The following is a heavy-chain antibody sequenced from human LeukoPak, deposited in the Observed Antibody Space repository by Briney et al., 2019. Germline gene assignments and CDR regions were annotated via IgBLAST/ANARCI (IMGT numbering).Heavy chain of an antibody. J-gene: IGHJ4*02. CDR2: ISAYNGNT. Sequence: GASVKVSCKASGYTFTSYGISWVRQAPGQGLEWVGWISAYNGNTNYAQKLQGRVTMTTDTSTSIAYMELRSLRSDDTAVYYCARKSSDYCFDYWSQGTLVTVSS. CDR1: GYTFTSYG. CDR3: ARKSSDYCFDY. V-gene: IGHV1-18*01. D-gene: IGHD2-21*02.